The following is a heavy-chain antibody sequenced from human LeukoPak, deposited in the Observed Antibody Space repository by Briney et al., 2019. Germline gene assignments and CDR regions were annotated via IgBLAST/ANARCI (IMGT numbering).Heavy chain of an antibody. D-gene: IGHD6-19*01. CDR3: ASMYSSGWPFDY. J-gene: IGHJ4*02. CDR2: INPRGGST. Sequence: VASVKVSCKASGYTFTSYYMHWVRQAPGQGLEWMGIINPRGGSTSYAQKFQGRVTMTRDTSTSTVYMELSSLRSEDTAVYYCASMYSSGWPFDYWGQGTLVTVSP. CDR1: GYTFTSYY. V-gene: IGHV1-46*01.